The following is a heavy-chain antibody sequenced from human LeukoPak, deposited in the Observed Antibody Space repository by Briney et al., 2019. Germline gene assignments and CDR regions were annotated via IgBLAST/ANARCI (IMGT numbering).Heavy chain of an antibody. V-gene: IGHV1-2*04. D-gene: IGHD2-21*02. CDR2: INPNSGGT. CDR3: ARVAAGGDYTIDY. J-gene: IGHJ4*02. Sequence: ASVKVSCKASGYTFTGYYMHWVRQAPGQGLEWMGWINPNSGGTNYAQKFQGWVIMTRDTSISTAYMELSRLRSDDTAVYYCARVAAGGDYTIDYWGQGTLVTVSS. CDR1: GYTFTGYY.